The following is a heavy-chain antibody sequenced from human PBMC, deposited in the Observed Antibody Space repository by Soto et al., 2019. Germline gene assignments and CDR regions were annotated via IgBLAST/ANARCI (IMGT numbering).Heavy chain of an antibody. J-gene: IGHJ4*02. CDR1: GYTFTTFG. V-gene: IGHV1-18*01. Sequence: QVQLVQSGAEVKPPGASVKVSCKASGYTFTTFGISWVRQAPGQGLEWMGWTSTNNGDTYYAPRFPGRVTVTKDTSTRTAYMELRSLGSDDTAVYYCGREYCRGGRCYSPDYWGQGTLVTLSS. CDR2: TSTNNGDT. D-gene: IGHD2-15*01. CDR3: GREYCRGGRCYSPDY.